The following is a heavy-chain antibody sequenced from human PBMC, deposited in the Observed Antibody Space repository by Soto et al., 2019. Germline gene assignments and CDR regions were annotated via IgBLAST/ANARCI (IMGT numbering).Heavy chain of an antibody. CDR1: GFTFSSYE. Sequence: PGGSLRLSCAASGFTFSSYEMNWVRQSPGKGLEWVSYISSSGSTIYYADSVKGRFTISRDNAKNSLHLQMNSLRAEDTAVYYCARGQYSSGGGYFDYWGQETLVTVSS. D-gene: IGHD6-19*01. CDR2: ISSSGSTI. V-gene: IGHV3-48*03. CDR3: ARGQYSSGGGYFDY. J-gene: IGHJ4*02.